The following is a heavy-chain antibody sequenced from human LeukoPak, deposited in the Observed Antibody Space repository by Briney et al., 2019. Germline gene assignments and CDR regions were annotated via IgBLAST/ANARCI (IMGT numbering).Heavy chain of an antibody. Sequence: GGSLRLSCAASGFTFSSYSMNWVRQAPGKGLEWVSSISSSSNYIYYADSVKGRFTISRDNAKNSLYLQMNSLRAEDTAVYYCARRLTPGYCSSTSCFYFDYWGQGALVTVSS. CDR1: GFTFSSYS. J-gene: IGHJ4*02. D-gene: IGHD2-2*01. V-gene: IGHV3-21*01. CDR2: ISSSSNYI. CDR3: ARRLTPGYCSSTSCFYFDY.